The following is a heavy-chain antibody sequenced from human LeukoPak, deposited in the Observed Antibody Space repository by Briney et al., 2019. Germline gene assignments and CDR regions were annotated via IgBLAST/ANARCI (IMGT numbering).Heavy chain of an antibody. CDR1: GYTFTGYY. D-gene: IGHD3-10*01. Sequence: ASVKVSCKASGYTFTGYYMHWVRQAPGQGLEWMGWFNPNSGGTNYAQKFQGRVTMTRDTSISTAYMELSRLRSDDTAVYYCARGASDYYGSGSPYHMDVWGKGTTVTVSS. V-gene: IGHV1-2*02. CDR2: FNPNSGGT. J-gene: IGHJ6*03. CDR3: ARGASDYYGSGSPYHMDV.